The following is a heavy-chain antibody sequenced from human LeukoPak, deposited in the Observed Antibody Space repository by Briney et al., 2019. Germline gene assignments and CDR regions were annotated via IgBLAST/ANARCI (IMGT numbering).Heavy chain of an antibody. D-gene: IGHD2-15*01. J-gene: IGHJ4*02. V-gene: IGHV4-59*01. CDR2: IYYSGST. CDR3: ARDLWVVAAIGGYFDY. CDR1: GGSISSYY. Sequence: PSETLSLTCTVSGGSISSYYWSWIRQPPGKGLEWIGYIYYSGSTNYNPSLKSRVTISVDTSKNQFSLKLSSVTAADTAVYYCARDLWVVAAIGGYFDYWGQGTLVTVSS.